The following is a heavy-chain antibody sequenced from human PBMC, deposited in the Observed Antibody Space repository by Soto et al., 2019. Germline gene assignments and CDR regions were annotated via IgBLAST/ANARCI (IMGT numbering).Heavy chain of an antibody. CDR3: ATSYRGNECQPNRAFYYFGWDV. CDR2: IIPILEAT. Sequence: QVQLVQSGAEVRKPGSSVKVSCRASGGTFSDFTVTWVRQAPGQGLEWMGGIIPILEATKYAQTFQDRVTFTADESTSTVFMELSSLRSEDTAVYFCATSYRGNECQPNRAFYYFGWDVWGQGTTVTVSS. V-gene: IGHV1-69*01. D-gene: IGHD3-16*02. J-gene: IGHJ6*02. CDR1: GGTFSDFT.